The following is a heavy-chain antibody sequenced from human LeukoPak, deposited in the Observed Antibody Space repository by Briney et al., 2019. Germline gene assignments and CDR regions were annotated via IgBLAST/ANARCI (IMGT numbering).Heavy chain of an antibody. CDR3: ATAGNYRFDY. Sequence: GGSLRLSCAASGFSFDKYAMTWVRQAPGKGLECVSSISGSGESTNYADSVKGRFTISRDNARNTLYLQMNSLRVEDTALYFCATAGNYRFDYWGQGTLVTVSS. D-gene: IGHD1-7*01. V-gene: IGHV3-23*01. CDR2: ISGSGEST. CDR1: GFSFDKYA. J-gene: IGHJ4*02.